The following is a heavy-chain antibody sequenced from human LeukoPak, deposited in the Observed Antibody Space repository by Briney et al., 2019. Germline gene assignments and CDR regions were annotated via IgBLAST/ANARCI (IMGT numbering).Heavy chain of an antibody. CDR2: INTDGSST. D-gene: IGHD3-3*01. CDR3: ARGYYDFWSGYHTLDY. CDR1: GFTFSSYW. J-gene: IGHJ4*02. V-gene: IGHV3-74*01. Sequence: GGSLRLSCAASGFTFSSYWMHWVRQAPGKGLVWVSRINTDGSSTSYADSVKGRFTISRDNAKNTLYLQMNSLRAEDTAVYYCARGYYDFWSGYHTLDYWGQGTLVTVSS.